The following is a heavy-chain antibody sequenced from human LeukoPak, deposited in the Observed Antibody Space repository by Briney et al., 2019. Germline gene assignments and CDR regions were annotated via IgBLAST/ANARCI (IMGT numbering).Heavy chain of an antibody. D-gene: IGHD4-23*01. CDR3: AREVGYGGTFDY. CDR2: ISSSSSYI. V-gene: IGHV3-21*01. CDR1: GFTFSSYS. J-gene: IGHJ4*02. Sequence: GGSLRLSCAASGFTFSSYSMSWVRQAPGKGLEWVSSISSSSSYIYYADSVKGRFTISRDNAKNSLYLQMNSLRAEDTAVYYCAREVGYGGTFDYWGQGTLVTVSP.